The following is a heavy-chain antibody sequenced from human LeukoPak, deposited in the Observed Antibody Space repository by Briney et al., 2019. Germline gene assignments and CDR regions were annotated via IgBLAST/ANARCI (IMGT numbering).Heavy chain of an antibody. Sequence: GGSLRLSCAAAGFSFRSYSMNWVRQAPGKGLEWFSFISSTSSDLFYADSVKGRFTVSRDNARNSLYLQMNNLRAEDTAVYYCARAAGHYFDYWGQGSLVTVSS. CDR1: GFSFRSYS. CDR3: ARAAGHYFDY. CDR2: ISSTSSDL. V-gene: IGHV3-21*01. J-gene: IGHJ4*02.